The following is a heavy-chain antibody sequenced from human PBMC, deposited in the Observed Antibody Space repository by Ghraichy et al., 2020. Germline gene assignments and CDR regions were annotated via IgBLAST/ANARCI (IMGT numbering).Heavy chain of an antibody. CDR3: ARGSSSWRNAFDI. D-gene: IGHD6-13*01. CDR2: INPDGAGT. J-gene: IGHJ3*02. CDR1: GFTFTSYW. Sequence: GGSLRLSCAASGFTFTSYWMHWVRQAPGKGLVWVSRINPDGAGTNYADSVKGRFTISRDNAKNTLYVQMNSLRVEDTAVYYCARGSSSWRNAFDIWGQGTMVTVSS. V-gene: IGHV3-74*01.